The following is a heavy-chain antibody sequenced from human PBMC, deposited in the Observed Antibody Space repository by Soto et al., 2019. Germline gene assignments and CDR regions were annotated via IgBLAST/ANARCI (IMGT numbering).Heavy chain of an antibody. Sequence: QITLKESGPTLVKPTQTLTLTCTFPGFSLTTNGVGVGWIRQPPGKALEWLALIYWDDDKRYSPSLKNRLPITKDTSKHQVVLTVTNMDPVDTATYYCAHRPTNANIAYWGQGTLVTVSS. CDR3: AHRPTNANIAY. CDR1: GFSLTTNGVG. J-gene: IGHJ4*01. D-gene: IGHD2-8*01. CDR2: IYWDDDK. V-gene: IGHV2-5*02.